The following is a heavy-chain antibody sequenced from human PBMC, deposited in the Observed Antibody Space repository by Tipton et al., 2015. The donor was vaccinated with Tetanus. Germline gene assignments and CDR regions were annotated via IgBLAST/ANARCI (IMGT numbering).Heavy chain of an antibody. Sequence: SLRLSCSASDFTFRSYGMHWVRQAPGKGLEWGAVISYDGGNKFYADSVKGRFTISRDNSQKMLYLHMDSLRSEDTAIYYCAKSMSGSGSPNWLDPWGQGTLVTVSS. CDR2: ISYDGGNK. CDR1: DFTFRSYG. V-gene: IGHV3-30*18. CDR3: AKSMSGSGSPNWLDP. J-gene: IGHJ5*02. D-gene: IGHD3-10*01.